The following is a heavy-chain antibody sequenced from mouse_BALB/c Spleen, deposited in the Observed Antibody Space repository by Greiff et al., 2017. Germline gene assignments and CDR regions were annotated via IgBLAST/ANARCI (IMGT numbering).Heavy chain of an antibody. CDR2: IRNKANGYTT. Sequence: EVPLQESGGGLVQPGGSLRLSCATSGFTFTDYYMSWVRQPPGKALEWLGFIRNKANGYTTEYSASVKGRFTISRDNSQSILYLQMNTLRAEDSATYYCARDPSYYYGSSGLFDYWGQGTTLTVSS. CDR3: ARDPSYYYGSSGLFDY. D-gene: IGHD1-1*01. V-gene: IGHV7-3*02. J-gene: IGHJ2*01. CDR1: GFTFTDYY.